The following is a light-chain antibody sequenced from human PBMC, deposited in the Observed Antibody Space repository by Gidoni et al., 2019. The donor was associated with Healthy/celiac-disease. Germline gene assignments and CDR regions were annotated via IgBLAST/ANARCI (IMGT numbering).Light chain of an antibody. V-gene: IGLV2-14*03. Sequence: QAALTQPASVSGSHGQAITIDCTGASSNVGGYTSVSWYQQHTGTAPKLIIYDVSNRSSGLSTRFSGSTSGNTASLTISGLQAEDEGYYYCSSYTTSSTQVFGTGTNVTVL. CDR2: DVS. CDR3: SSYTTSSTQV. J-gene: IGLJ1*01. CDR1: SSNVGGYTS.